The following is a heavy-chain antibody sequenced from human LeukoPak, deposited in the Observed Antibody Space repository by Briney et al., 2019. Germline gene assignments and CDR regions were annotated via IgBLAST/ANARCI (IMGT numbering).Heavy chain of an antibody. Sequence: SGPTLVNPTQTLTLTCTFSGFSLSTSGGGVGWIRQPPGKALEWLALSYWNDDKHYSPSLKSRLTITKDTSKNQVILTMTNMDPVDTATYYCAHSEVAYDYWGQGTLVTVSS. D-gene: IGHD5-24*01. CDR1: GFSLSTSGGG. V-gene: IGHV2-5*01. CDR2: SYWNDDK. J-gene: IGHJ4*02. CDR3: AHSEVAYDY.